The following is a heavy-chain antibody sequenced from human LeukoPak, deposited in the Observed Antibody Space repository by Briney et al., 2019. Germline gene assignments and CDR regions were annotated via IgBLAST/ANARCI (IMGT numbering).Heavy chain of an antibody. D-gene: IGHD4-17*01. CDR3: ARDLVTVTKGFDI. CDR2: ISHIGRT. V-gene: IGHV4-59*01. J-gene: IGHJ3*02. Sequence: PSEPLSLPWAVCGHPFSRECWTWFRQSPGTGLEGIGYISHIGRTNYNPSLKSRVTISIDTSKNQFSLKLRSVTAADTAVYYCARDLVTVTKGFDIWGQGTMVSVSS. CDR1: GHPFSREC.